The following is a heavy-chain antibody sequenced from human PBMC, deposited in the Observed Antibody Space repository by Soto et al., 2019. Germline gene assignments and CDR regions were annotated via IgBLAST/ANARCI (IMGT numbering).Heavy chain of an antibody. CDR3: AREPQDGSGSYFDS. D-gene: IGHD3-10*01. CDR1: GGTLSTYA. Sequence: QVQLVQSVAVVKKPGSSVKVSCKASGGTLSTYAISWVRQAPGQGLEWMGGIIPIFGTANYAQMFQGRVTINADKSTSTAYMELSSLTSADTAVYYCAREPQDGSGSYFDSWGQGTRVTVSS. V-gene: IGHV1-69*06. J-gene: IGHJ4*02. CDR2: IIPIFGTA.